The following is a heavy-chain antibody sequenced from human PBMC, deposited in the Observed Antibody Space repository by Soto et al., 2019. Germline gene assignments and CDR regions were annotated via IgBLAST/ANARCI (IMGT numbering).Heavy chain of an antibody. CDR3: ARGPLKSFPRPKTYYYYYMDV. CDR1: GGSFSGYY. Sequence: QVQLQQWGAGLLKPSETLSLTCAVYGGSFSGYYWSWIRQPPGKGLEWIGEINHSGITNYNPSLKSRGTISVDTSKNQFSLKLSSVTAADTAVYYCARGPLKSFPRPKTYYYYYMDVWGKGTTVTVSS. V-gene: IGHV4-34*01. D-gene: IGHD1-26*01. J-gene: IGHJ6*03. CDR2: INHSGIT.